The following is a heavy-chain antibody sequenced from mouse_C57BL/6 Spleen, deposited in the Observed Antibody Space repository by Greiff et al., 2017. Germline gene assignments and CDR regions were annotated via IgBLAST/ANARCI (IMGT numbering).Heavy chain of an antibody. CDR2: IDPSDSET. CDR3: ARGAQATGYFDY. J-gene: IGHJ2*01. D-gene: IGHD3-2*02. Sequence: QVQLQQPGAELVRPGSSVKLSCTASGYTFTSYWLHWVKQRPIQGLEWIGNIDPSDSETHYNQKFKDKATLTVDKSSSTAYMQLSSLTSEDSAVYYCARGAQATGYFDYGGQGTTLTVSS. CDR1: GYTFTSYW. V-gene: IGHV1-52*01.